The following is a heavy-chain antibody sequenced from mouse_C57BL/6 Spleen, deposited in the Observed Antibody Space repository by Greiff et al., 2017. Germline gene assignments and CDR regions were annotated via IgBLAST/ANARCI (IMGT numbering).Heavy chain of an antibody. J-gene: IGHJ4*01. V-gene: IGHV1-50*01. CDR1: GYTFTSYW. D-gene: IGHD2-5*01. CDR3: ARYYSNYFFYAMDY. Sequence: QVQLQQPGAELVKPGASVKLSCKASGYTFTSYWMQWVKQRPGQGLEWIGEIDPSDSYTNYNQKFKGKATLTVDTSSSTAYMQFSSLTSEDSAVYYCARYYSNYFFYAMDYWGQGTSVTVSS. CDR2: IDPSDSYT.